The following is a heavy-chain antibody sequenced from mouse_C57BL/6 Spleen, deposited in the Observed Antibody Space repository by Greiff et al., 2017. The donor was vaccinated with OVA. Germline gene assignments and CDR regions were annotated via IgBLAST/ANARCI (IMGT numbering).Heavy chain of an antibody. CDR1: GFSFNTYA. CDR3: VRHRWDVPFDY. V-gene: IGHV10-1*01. D-gene: IGHD4-1*01. J-gene: IGHJ2*01. CDR2: IRSKSNNYAT. Sequence: VQLQQSGGGLVQPKGSLKLSCAASGFSFNTYAMNWVRQAPGKGLEWVARIRSKSNNYATYYADSVKDRFTISRDDSESMLYLQMNNLKTEDTAMYYCVRHRWDVPFDYWGQGTTLTVSS.